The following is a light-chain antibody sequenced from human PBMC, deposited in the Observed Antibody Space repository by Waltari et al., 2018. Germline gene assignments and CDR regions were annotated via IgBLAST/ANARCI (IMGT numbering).Light chain of an antibody. CDR2: VNSDGSH. CDR3: QTGGHGTWV. V-gene: IGLV4-69*01. J-gene: IGLJ3*02. CDR1: SGHTSNV. Sequence: QLVLTQSPSASASLGASVGLTCTLSSGHTSNVIAWHQQQPEKGPRYLMKVNSDGSHTKGDEIPDRFSGSSSGAERYLTISSLQSEDEADYYCQTGGHGTWVFGGGTKLTVL.